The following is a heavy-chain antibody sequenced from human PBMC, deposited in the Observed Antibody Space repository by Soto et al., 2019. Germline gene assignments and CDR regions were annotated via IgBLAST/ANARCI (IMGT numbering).Heavy chain of an antibody. CDR3: LKGYYYGSGSYYKYYYGMDV. J-gene: IGHJ6*02. D-gene: IGHD3-10*01. V-gene: IGHV3-30*18. CDR2: ISYDGSNK. CDR1: GFTFSSYG. Sequence: GGSLRLSCAASGFTFSSYGMHWVRQAPGKGLEWVAVISYDGSNKYYADSVKGRFTISRDNSKNTLYLQMNSLRAEDTAVYYCLKGYYYGSGSYYKYYYGMDVWGQGTTVTVSS.